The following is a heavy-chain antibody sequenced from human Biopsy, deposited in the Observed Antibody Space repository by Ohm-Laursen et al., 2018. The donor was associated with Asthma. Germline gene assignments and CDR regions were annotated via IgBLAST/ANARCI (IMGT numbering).Heavy chain of an antibody. CDR1: GFTFSDYY. Sequence: SLRLSCAASGFTFSDYYMSWIRQAPGKGLEWVADIWFDGSNKHYADSVKGRFTISRDNSKNTLYLQMNSLRAEDTALYYCGRERSYMVDYWGQGTLVIVSS. CDR3: GRERSYMVDY. V-gene: IGHV3-33*08. CDR2: IWFDGSNK. D-gene: IGHD3-10*01. J-gene: IGHJ4*02.